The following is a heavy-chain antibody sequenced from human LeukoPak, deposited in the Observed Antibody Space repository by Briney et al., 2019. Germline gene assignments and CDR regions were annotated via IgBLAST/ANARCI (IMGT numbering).Heavy chain of an antibody. V-gene: IGHV1-2*06. D-gene: IGHD3-3*01. CDR1: GYTFTGYY. Sequence: ASVNVSCTASGYTFTGYYMDWVRQAPGQGLEWLGRINPDSGDTNYAQKFQGRVTMMRDTSSSTAYMELSRLKSDDTAIYYCARESQVFWPKETNWFDPWGHGTLVTVAS. J-gene: IGHJ5*02. CDR3: ARESQVFWPKETNWFDP. CDR2: INPDSGDT.